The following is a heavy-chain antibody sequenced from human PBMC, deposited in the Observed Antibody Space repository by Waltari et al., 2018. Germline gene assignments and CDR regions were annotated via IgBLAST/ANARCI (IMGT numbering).Heavy chain of an antibody. J-gene: IGHJ5*02. V-gene: IGHV1-18*01. D-gene: IGHD3-10*02. CDR3: ARDRRDDNNSVRWLDP. CDR1: GYMFRNFG. CDR2: ISAYNGNT. Sequence: QIQLVQSGGEVKKPGASVKVSCKASGYMFRNFGIFWVRQAPGQGLEFMGWISAYNGNTNYAQTFQARLTLTTDTSASTAYMELSSLTSDDTAVYYCARDRRDDNNSVRWLDPWGQGTLVTVSS.